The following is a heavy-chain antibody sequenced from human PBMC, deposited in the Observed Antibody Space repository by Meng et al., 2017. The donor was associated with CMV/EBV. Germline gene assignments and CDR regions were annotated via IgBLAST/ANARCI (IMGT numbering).Heavy chain of an antibody. CDR1: GFTVSSYW. V-gene: IGHV3-74*01. Sequence: AAAGFTVSSYWMHWVRQAPGKGLVWVARINSDGSSKSYADSVKGRFTISRDNAKNTLYLQMNSLRAEDTAVYYCARDDIVVPPGFDYWGQGTLVTVSS. CDR3: ARDDIVVPPGFDY. D-gene: IGHD2-2*01. J-gene: IGHJ4*02. CDR2: INSDGSSK.